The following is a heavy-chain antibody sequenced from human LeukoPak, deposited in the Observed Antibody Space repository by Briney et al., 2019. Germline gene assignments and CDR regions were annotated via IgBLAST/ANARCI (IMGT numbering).Heavy chain of an antibody. CDR2: IDPSDSYT. CDR3: AIQYYDILTGHLFGFDP. J-gene: IGHJ5*02. D-gene: IGHD3-9*01. Sequence: GESLRISCKGSGYSFTSYWISWVRQMPGKGLEWMGRIDPSDSYTNYSPSFQGHVTISADKSISTAYLQWSSLKASDTAMCYCAIQYYDILTGHLFGFDPWGQGTLVTVSS. CDR1: GYSFTSYW. V-gene: IGHV5-10-1*01.